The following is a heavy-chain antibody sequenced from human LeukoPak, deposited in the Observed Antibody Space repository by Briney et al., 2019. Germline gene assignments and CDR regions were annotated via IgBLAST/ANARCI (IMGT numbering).Heavy chain of an antibody. CDR2: INHSGST. J-gene: IGHJ4*02. D-gene: IGHD3-3*01. V-gene: IGHV4-34*01. CDR3: ARRTPRAIFGVVIIPGGFDY. Sequence: PSETLSLTCAVYGGSFSAYYWSWIRQPPGKGLEWIGEINHSGSTNYNPSLKSRVIISIDTSKNQFSLKLSSVTAADTAVYYCARRTPRAIFGVVIIPGGFDYWGQGTLVTVPS. CDR1: GGSFSAYY.